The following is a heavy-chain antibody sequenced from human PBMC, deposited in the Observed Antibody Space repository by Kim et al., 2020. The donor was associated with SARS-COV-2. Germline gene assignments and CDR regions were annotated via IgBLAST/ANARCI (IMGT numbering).Heavy chain of an antibody. Sequence: GGSLRLSCAASGFTFSDYYMSWIRQAPGKGLEWVSYISSSGSTIYYTDSVKGRFTISRDNAKNSLYLQMNSLRAEDTAVYYCAREDPIAVAGIGGWFDPWGQGTLVTVSS. CDR2: ISSSGSTI. D-gene: IGHD6-19*01. V-gene: IGHV3-11*04. CDR1: GFTFSDYY. CDR3: AREDPIAVAGIGGWFDP. J-gene: IGHJ5*02.